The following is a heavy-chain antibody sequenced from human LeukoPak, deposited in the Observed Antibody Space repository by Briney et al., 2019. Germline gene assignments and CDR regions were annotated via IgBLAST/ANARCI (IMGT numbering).Heavy chain of an antibody. J-gene: IGHJ4*02. CDR1: GGSISSYY. D-gene: IGHD3-22*01. Sequence: SETLSLTCTVSGGSISSYYWSWIRQPAGKGLEWIGRIYTSGSTNYNPSLKSRVTMSVDTSKNQFSLKLSSVTAADTAVYYCARETVGEYYYDSSAEDYYFDYWGQGTLVTVSS. CDR2: IYTSGST. V-gene: IGHV4-4*07. CDR3: ARETVGEYYYDSSAEDYYFDY.